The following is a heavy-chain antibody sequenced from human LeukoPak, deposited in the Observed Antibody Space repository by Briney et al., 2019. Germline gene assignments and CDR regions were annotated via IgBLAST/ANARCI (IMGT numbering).Heavy chain of an antibody. V-gene: IGHV4-39*07. Sequence: SETLSLTCTVSGGSISSSSYYWGWIRQPPGKGLEWIGSIYYSGSTYYNPSLKSRVTISVDTSKNQFSLKLSSVTAADTAVYYCASLKAVAGTYYFDYWGQGTLVTVSS. CDR1: GGSISSSSYY. CDR2: IYYSGST. J-gene: IGHJ4*02. D-gene: IGHD6-19*01. CDR3: ASLKAVAGTYYFDY.